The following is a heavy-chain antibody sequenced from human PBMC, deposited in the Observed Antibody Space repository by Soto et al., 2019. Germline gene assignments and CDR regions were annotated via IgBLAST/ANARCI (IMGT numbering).Heavy chain of an antibody. CDR2: FDPEDAEI. V-gene: IGHV1-24*01. Sequence: GASVKVSCKVSGYTLTELSMHWVRQAPGKGLEWMGGFDPEDAEIIYAQKFQGRVTMTEDTSTDTAYMELSSLRSEDTAVYYCAGITMIVVEAYGMDVWGQGTTVTVSS. D-gene: IGHD3-22*01. J-gene: IGHJ6*02. CDR3: AGITMIVVEAYGMDV. CDR1: GYTLTELS.